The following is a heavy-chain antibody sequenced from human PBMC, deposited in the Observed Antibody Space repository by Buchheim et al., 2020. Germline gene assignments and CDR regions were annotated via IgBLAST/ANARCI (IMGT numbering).Heavy chain of an antibody. CDR3: ARGAGLSGL. J-gene: IGHJ2*01. CDR1: GGSISSYY. D-gene: IGHD3-10*01. Sequence: QVQLQESGPGLVKPSETLSLTCTVSGGSISSYYWSWIRQPPGKGLEWIGYIYYSGSTNYNPSLKSRVTISVDTSKNQFSLKLSAVTAADTAVYYGARGAGLSGLWGRGTL. V-gene: IGHV4-59*01. CDR2: IYYSGST.